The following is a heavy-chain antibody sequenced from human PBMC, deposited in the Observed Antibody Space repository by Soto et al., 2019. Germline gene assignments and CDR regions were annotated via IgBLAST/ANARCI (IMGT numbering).Heavy chain of an antibody. CDR2: ISGSGGST. J-gene: IGHJ6*02. V-gene: IGHV3-23*01. D-gene: IGHD6-13*01. CDR1: GFTFSSYA. CDR3: AKEIAAAGYYYYYGMDV. Sequence: GGSLRLSCAASGFTFSSYAMSWVRQAPGKGLEWVSAISGSGGSTYYADSVKGRFTISRDNSKNTLYLQMNSLRAEDTAVYYCAKEIAAAGYYYYYGMDVWGQGTTVTVSS.